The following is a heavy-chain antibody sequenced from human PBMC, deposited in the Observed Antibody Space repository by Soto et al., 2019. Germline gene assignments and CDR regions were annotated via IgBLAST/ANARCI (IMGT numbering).Heavy chain of an antibody. CDR1: GGSISSSY. J-gene: IGHJ5*02. CDR3: ARDLVGYSSDWFNWFDP. Sequence: SETLSLTCTVSGGSISSSYWSWIRQPAGKGLEWIGRIYASGSTNYNPSLKSRVTMSVDTSKDQFSLKVSSVTAADTAVYYCARDLVGYSSDWFNWFDPWGQGTLVTVSS. V-gene: IGHV4-4*07. CDR2: IYASGST. D-gene: IGHD6-19*01.